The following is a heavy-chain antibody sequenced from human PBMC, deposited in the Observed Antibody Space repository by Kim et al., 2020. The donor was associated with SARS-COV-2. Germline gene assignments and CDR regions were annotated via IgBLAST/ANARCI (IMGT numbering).Heavy chain of an antibody. V-gene: IGHV3-33*01. D-gene: IGHD3-22*01. J-gene: IGHJ4*02. CDR2: IWYDGSTN. CDR1: GFTFSSYG. CDR3: ARSPYYYDSSGYGY. Sequence: GGSLRLSCAASGFTFSSYGMHWVRQAPGKGLEWVAVIWYDGSTNYYADSVMGRFTISRDNSKNALYLQMNSLRAEDTAVYYCARSPYYYDSSGYGYWGQGTLVTVSS.